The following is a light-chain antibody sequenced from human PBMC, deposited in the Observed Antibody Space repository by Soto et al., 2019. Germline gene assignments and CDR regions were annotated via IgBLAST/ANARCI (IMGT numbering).Light chain of an antibody. CDR2: DDN. CDR1: SSNIGGNS. J-gene: IGLJ1*01. CDR3: GSWDSSLSAYV. V-gene: IGLV1-51*01. Sequence: QSVLTQPPSVSAAPGQKVTISCFGSSSNIGGNSVSWYQQLPGTAPKLLIYDDNKRPSGIPDRFSGSKSGTSATLGITGFQTGDEADYYCGSWDSSLSAYVFGTGTKVTV.